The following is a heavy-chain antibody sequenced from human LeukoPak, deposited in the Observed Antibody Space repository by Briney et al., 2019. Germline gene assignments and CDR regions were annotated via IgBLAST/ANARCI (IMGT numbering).Heavy chain of an antibody. Sequence: GGSLRLSCAASGFTVSSSYMTWVRQAPGKGLEWVSVIYSGGGTYYADSVKGRFTISRDNSKNTLYLQMNSLRAEDTAMYYCARGGVTMIVPIFWGQGTLVTVSS. V-gene: IGHV3-53*01. CDR1: GFTVSSSY. CDR3: ARGGVTMIVPIF. CDR2: IYSGGGT. J-gene: IGHJ4*02. D-gene: IGHD3-22*01.